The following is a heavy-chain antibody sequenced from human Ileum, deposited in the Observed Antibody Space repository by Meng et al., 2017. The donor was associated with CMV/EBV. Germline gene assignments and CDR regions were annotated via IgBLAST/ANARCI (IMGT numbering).Heavy chain of an antibody. CDR1: SSSNW. D-gene: IGHD3-3*01. CDR3: ARVSVWSGYFNYYYYYGMDV. Sequence: SSSNWWSWVRQPPGKGLEWIGEIYHSGSTNYNPSLKSRVTISVDKSKNQFSLKLSSVTAADTAVYYCARVSVWSGYFNYYYYYGMDVWGQGTTVRLL. V-gene: IGHV4-4*02. CDR2: IYHSGST. J-gene: IGHJ6*02.